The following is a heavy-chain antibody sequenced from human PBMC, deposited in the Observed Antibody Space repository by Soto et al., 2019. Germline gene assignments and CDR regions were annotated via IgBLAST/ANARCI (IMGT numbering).Heavy chain of an antibody. D-gene: IGHD2-21*02. J-gene: IGHJ1*01. CDR2: IYSGGST. Sequence: EVQLVESGGGLVQPGGSLRLSCAASGFTVSSNYMSWVRQAPGKGLEWVSVIYSGGSTYYADSVKGRFTISRDNSKNTLYIQMNSLRAEDTAVYYCARVTYCGGDCYPPAEYFQHWGQGTLVTVSS. CDR3: ARVTYCGGDCYPPAEYFQH. V-gene: IGHV3-66*01. CDR1: GFTVSSNY.